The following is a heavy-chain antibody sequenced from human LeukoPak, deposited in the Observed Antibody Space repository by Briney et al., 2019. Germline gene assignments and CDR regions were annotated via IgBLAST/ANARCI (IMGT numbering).Heavy chain of an antibody. CDR1: GFTFSSYA. D-gene: IGHD3-10*01. CDR3: AKGSMVGVLCCFDY. Sequence: GGSLRLSCAASGFTFSSYAMSWVRQAPGKGLEWVSAISGSGGSTYYADSEKGRFTISRDNSKNTLYLQMNSLRAEDTAVYYCAKGSMVGVLCCFDYWGQGTLVTVSS. V-gene: IGHV3-23*01. CDR2: ISGSGGST. J-gene: IGHJ4*02.